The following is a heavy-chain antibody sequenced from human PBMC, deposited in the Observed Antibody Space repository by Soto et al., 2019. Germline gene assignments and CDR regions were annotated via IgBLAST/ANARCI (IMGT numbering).Heavy chain of an antibody. J-gene: IGHJ4*02. V-gene: IGHV4-34*01. CDR3: ARGQEGVVATH. Sequence: QVQLQQWGAGLLKPSETLSLNCAVTGGSLSGYYWSWIRQPPGKGLEWIGEVKDGGHTNYSPSLRGRVTISSDTSNNQCSLRLKSVTAADTGVYYCARGQEGVVATHWDQGSLVTVSS. D-gene: IGHD5-12*01. CDR2: VKDGGHT. CDR1: GGSLSGYY.